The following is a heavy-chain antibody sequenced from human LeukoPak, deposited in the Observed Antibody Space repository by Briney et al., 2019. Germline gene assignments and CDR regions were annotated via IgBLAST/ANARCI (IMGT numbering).Heavy chain of an antibody. V-gene: IGHV6-1*01. CDR3: ARDRGYDRPFYDY. D-gene: IGHD3-22*01. CDR1: GESVSSNSAA. Sequence: SQTLSLTCAISGESVSSNSAAWNWIRQSPSRGLEWLGRTYYRSKWSNDYAVSVKSRVIINTDTSKNQFSLQLNSVTPEDTAVYYCARDRGYDRPFYDYWGQGTLVTVSS. J-gene: IGHJ4*02. CDR2: TYYRSKWSN.